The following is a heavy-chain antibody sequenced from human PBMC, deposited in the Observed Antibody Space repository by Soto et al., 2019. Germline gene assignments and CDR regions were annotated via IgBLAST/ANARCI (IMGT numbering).Heavy chain of an antibody. CDR3: ARDSWGTTVAVGMAV. CDR2: IITIFGTE. Sequence: QVQLVQSGAEVKKPGSSVKVSCKASGGTFSSYAISWVRQAPGQGLEWMGGIITIFGTENYAQKFQGRVTITADESTSKDYMELSSLRSDDKAVYYGARDSWGTTVAVGMAVWGQGTTVTVSS. D-gene: IGHD4-17*01. V-gene: IGHV1-69*01. J-gene: IGHJ6*02. CDR1: GGTFSSYA.